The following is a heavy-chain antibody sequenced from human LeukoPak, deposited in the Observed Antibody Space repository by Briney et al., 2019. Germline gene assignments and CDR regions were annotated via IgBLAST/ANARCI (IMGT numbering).Heavy chain of an antibody. CDR1: GYTFTTYY. CDR3: ARVLQDDYVWGTYRPFDY. V-gene: IGHV1-46*01. D-gene: IGHD3-16*02. CDR2: INPNAGNT. Sequence: ASVKVSCKAFGYTFTTYYIHWVRQAPGQGLEWMGIINPNAGNTSYAQKFQGRLTMTRDASTSTIYMELSSLRSEDTAVYFCARVLQDDYVWGTYRPFDYWGQGTLVTVSS. J-gene: IGHJ4*02.